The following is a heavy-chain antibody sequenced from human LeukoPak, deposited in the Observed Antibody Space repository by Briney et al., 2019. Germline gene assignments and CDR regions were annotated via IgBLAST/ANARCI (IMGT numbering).Heavy chain of an antibody. CDR3: ATASGGGDYGLGY. J-gene: IGHJ4*02. CDR1: GFTFSSYW. V-gene: IGHV3-7*03. CDR2: IKQDGSEK. Sequence: PGGSLRLSCAASGFTFSSYWMNWVRQAPGKGLEWVANIKQDGSEKYYVDSVKGRFTISRDNAKNSLYLQMNSLRAEDTALYYCATASGGGDYGLGYWGQGTLVTVSS. D-gene: IGHD4-17*01.